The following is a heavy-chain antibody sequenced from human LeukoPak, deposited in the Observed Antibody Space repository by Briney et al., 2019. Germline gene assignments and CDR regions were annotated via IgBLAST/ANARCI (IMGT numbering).Heavy chain of an antibody. D-gene: IGHD2-21*02. V-gene: IGHV3-30*18. Sequence: GRSLTLSCAASGFTFSSSGMHWVRQAPGKGPEWVAFVSYDGGKKYYADSVKGRFTISRDNSKNTLYLQMNSLRAEDTAVYYCAKPAYCGGDCYSSPFQHWGQGTLVTVSS. J-gene: IGHJ1*01. CDR2: VSYDGGKK. CDR3: AKPAYCGGDCYSSPFQH. CDR1: GFTFSSSG.